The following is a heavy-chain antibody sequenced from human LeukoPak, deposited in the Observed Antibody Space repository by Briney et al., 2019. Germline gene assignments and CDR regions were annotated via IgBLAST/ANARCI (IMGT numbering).Heavy chain of an antibody. CDR2: IGTADDT. D-gene: IGHD1-26*01. Sequence: GGSLRLSCAASGFIFSDYDMHWVRQPIGKGLERVSAIGTADDTYYPGSVKGRFTISRDNAKNSLYLQMSSLRVDDSAVYYCARETVGTTLFDYWGQGTLVTVSS. J-gene: IGHJ4*02. CDR3: ARETVGTTLFDY. V-gene: IGHV3-13*01. CDR1: GFIFSDYD.